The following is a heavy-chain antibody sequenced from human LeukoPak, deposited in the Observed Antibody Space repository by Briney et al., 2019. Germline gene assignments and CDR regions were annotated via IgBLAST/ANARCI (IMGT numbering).Heavy chain of an antibody. V-gene: IGHV4-31*03. J-gene: IGHJ5*02. Sequence: SQTLSLTCTVSRRSIRSGYYYWTWIRQHPGKGLEWIGHIYYSRRTYYNPSLKSRLTISVDTSKNQFSLKLGSVTAADTAVSYCARSLYYYGSGSHNWFDPWGQGTLVTVSS. D-gene: IGHD3-10*01. CDR1: RRSIRSGYYY. CDR3: ARSLYYYGSGSHNWFDP. CDR2: IYYSRRT.